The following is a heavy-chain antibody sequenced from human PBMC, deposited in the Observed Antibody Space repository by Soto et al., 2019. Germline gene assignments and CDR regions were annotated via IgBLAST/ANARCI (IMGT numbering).Heavy chain of an antibody. V-gene: IGHV3-11*06. CDR3: ASASGWRHGGAYKYGLDV. CDR1: GFTLSDNW. CDR2: IRASGDYT. Sequence: QVQLVESGGGLVKPGGSLRLSCIGSGFTLSDNWMTWIRQAPGKGLELVSYIRASGDYTIYADSLKGRFTISKDNARNSLWLEINSLTAEDTAVYYCASASGWRHGGAYKYGLDVWGQGTTVTVSS. J-gene: IGHJ6*01. D-gene: IGHD3-16*01.